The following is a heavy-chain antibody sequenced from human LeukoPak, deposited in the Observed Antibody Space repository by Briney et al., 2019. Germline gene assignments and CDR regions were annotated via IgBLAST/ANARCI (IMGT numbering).Heavy chain of an antibody. CDR2: INWKSDKI. CDR1: GYSFDENA. Sequence: GGSLRLSCAGSGYSFDENAMHWVRQAPGKGLEWVSGINWKSDKIGYADSVKGRFTISRDNSKNSLYLQMNSLRVEDTALYYCAKDRYCTSSSCPIDYWGQGTLFTVSS. J-gene: IGHJ4*02. D-gene: IGHD2-2*01. CDR3: AKDRYCTSSSCPIDY. V-gene: IGHV3-9*01.